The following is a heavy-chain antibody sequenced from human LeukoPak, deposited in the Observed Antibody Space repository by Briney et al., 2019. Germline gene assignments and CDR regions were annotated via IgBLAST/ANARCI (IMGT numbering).Heavy chain of an antibody. CDR1: GFTFSSYG. V-gene: IGHV3-33*01. J-gene: IGHJ4*02. D-gene: IGHD4-11*01. CDR2: IRYDGREK. Sequence: GGSLRLSCAASGFTFSSYGMHWVRQAPGKGLEWVATIRYDGREKYYAEFVTGRFTVSRDNSKNTLYLEMNSLRAEDTAVYYCARRGTVTTERFDYWGQGTLVTVSS. CDR3: ARRGTVTTERFDY.